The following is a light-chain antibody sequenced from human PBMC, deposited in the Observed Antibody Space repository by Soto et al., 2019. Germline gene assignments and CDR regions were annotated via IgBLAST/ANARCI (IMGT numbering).Light chain of an antibody. Sequence: EIVLTQSPATLSLSPGERATLSCRASRSVRSYLAWYQQKPGQAPRLLIYDGSNRAAGIPARFSGSGSETDFTLTISNLEPEDFAVYYCQQRYAWPPITFGQGTRLEIK. J-gene: IGKJ5*01. CDR2: DGS. CDR1: RSVRSY. V-gene: IGKV3-11*01. CDR3: QQRYAWPPIT.